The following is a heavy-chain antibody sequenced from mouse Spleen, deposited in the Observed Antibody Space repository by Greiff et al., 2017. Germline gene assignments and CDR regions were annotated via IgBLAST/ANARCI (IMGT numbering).Heavy chain of an antibody. V-gene: IGHV14-3*02. Sequence: EVQLQESGAELVKPGASVKLSCTASGFNITDTYMHWVKQRPEQGLEWIGRIDPANGNTKYDPKFQGKATITADTSSNTAYLQLSSLTSEDTAVYYCAGEYWYFDVWGAGTTVTVSS. CDR3: AGEYWYFDV. CDR1: GFNITDTY. CDR2: IDPANGNT. J-gene: IGHJ1*01.